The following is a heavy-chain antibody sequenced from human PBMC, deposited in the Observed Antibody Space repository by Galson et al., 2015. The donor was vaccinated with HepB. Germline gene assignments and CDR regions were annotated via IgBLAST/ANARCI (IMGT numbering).Heavy chain of an antibody. CDR2: ISAYNGNT. D-gene: IGHD2-2*01. CDR1: GYTFTNYG. Sequence: SVKVSCKASGYTFTNYGISWVRQAPGQGLEWMGWISAYNGNTNYAQKLQGRVTMTTDTSTSTAYLELRSLRSDDTAVYYCARDRGGGGQYCSSTSCYVGYWGQGTLVTVSS. J-gene: IGHJ4*02. V-gene: IGHV1-18*04. CDR3: ARDRGGGGQYCSSTSCYVGY.